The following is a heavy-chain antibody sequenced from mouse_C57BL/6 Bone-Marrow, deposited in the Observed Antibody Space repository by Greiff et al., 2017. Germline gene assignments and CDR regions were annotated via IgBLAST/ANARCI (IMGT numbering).Heavy chain of an antibody. D-gene: IGHD2-4*01. J-gene: IGHJ3*01. V-gene: IGHV1-69*01. CDR1: GYTFTSYW. CDR3: ARSGTYDYDDSWFAY. CDR2: IDPSDSYT. Sequence: VQLQQPGAELVMPGASVKLSCKASGYTFTSYWMHWVKQRPGQGLEWIGEIDPSDSYTNYNLKFKGKSTLTVDKSSSTAYMQLSSLTSEDSAVYYCARSGTYDYDDSWFAYWGQGTLVTVSA.